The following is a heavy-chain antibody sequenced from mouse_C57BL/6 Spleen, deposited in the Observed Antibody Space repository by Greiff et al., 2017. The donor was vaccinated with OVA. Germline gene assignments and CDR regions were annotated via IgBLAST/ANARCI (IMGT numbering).Heavy chain of an antibody. CDR2: IDPSDSYT. V-gene: IGHV1-50*01. D-gene: IGHD1-1*01. CDR1: GYTFTSYW. J-gene: IGHJ2*01. Sequence: QVQLQQPGAELVKPGASVKLSCKASGYTFTSYWMQWVKQRPGQGLEWIGEIDPSDSYTNYNQKFKGKATLTVDTSSSTAYMQLSSLTSVDSAVYYCARNYYYGSSYGGFFDYWGQGTTLTVSS. CDR3: ARNYYYGSSYGGFFDY.